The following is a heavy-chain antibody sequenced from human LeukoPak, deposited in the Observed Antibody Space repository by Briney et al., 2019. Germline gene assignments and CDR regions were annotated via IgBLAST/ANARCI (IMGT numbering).Heavy chain of an antibody. Sequence: VSLTLTCTASGFTFSNYAMSWVRQPPGKGLEWIVEINHSGSTNYNPSLKSRVTISVDTSKTQFSRKLSSVTDADTAVYYCARGRMVRGPYYDYWGQGTRVTVSS. D-gene: IGHD3-10*01. CDR3: ARGRMVRGPYYDY. CDR2: INHSGST. CDR1: GFTFSNYA. V-gene: IGHV4-34*01. J-gene: IGHJ4*02.